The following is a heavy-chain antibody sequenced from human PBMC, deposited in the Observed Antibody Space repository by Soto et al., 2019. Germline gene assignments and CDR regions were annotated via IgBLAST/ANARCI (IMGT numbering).Heavy chain of an antibody. V-gene: IGHV1-8*01. D-gene: IGHD2-2*01. CDR1: GYTFTSYD. Sequence: GASVKVSCKASGYTFTSYDINWVRQATGQGLEWMGWMNPNSGNTGYAQKFQGRVTMTRNTSISTAYMELSSLRSEDTAVYYCARYAPYCGSTSCYHKGMDVWGQGTTVTVSS. CDR3: ARYAPYCGSTSCYHKGMDV. J-gene: IGHJ6*02. CDR2: MNPNSGNT.